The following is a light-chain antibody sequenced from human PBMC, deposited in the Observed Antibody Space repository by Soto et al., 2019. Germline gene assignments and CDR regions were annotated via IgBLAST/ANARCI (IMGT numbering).Light chain of an antibody. J-gene: IGLJ1*01. CDR2: DVS. CDR3: SSYTSSTTLYV. CDR1: SSDVGNYNY. V-gene: IGLV2-14*03. Sequence: SVLTQPASVSGSPGHSITISCTGASSDVGNYNYVSWYQQHPGKAPKLIIYDVSNRPSGVSNRFSGSKSGNTASLTISGLQAEDEADYYCSSYTSSTTLYVFGTGTKVTVL.